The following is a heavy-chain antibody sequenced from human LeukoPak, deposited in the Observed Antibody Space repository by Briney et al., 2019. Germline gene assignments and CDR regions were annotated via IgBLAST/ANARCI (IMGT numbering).Heavy chain of an antibody. CDR1: GFTFRSYS. D-gene: IGHD2-15*01. Sequence: GGSLRLSCAASGFTFRSYSMHWVRQAPGKGLEWVSYISSSSSPTTISYANSVKGRFTISRDNAKNSLFLQMISLRDEDTAVYYCARDPVNCSGGSCYPYYFDYWGQGTLVTVSS. CDR3: ARDPVNCSGGSCYPYYFDY. V-gene: IGHV3-48*02. CDR2: ISSSSSPTTI. J-gene: IGHJ4*02.